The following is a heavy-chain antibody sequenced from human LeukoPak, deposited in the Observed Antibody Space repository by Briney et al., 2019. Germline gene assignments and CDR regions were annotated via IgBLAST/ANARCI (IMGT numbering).Heavy chain of an antibody. Sequence: SVKVSCKASGGTFSSYAISWVRQAPGQGLEWMGRIIPIFGTANYAQKFQGRVTITTDESTSTAYMELSSLRPEDTAVYYCARDRVHTVTSHDDAFDIWGQGTMVTVSS. J-gene: IGHJ3*02. V-gene: IGHV1-69*05. CDR3: ARDRVHTVTSHDDAFDI. CDR1: GGTFSSYA. D-gene: IGHD4-17*01. CDR2: IIPIFGTA.